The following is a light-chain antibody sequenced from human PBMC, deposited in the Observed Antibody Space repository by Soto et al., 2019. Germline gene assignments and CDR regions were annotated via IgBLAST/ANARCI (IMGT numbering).Light chain of an antibody. V-gene: IGLV2-11*01. J-gene: IGLJ1*01. CDR3: CSYAGSPYL. Sequence: QSALTQPRSVSASPGQSVAISCTGTSSDVGGYNYVSWYQQHPGKAPKLMIYDVSKRPSGVPDRFSGSKSGNTASLTISGLQAEDGADYYCCSYAGSPYLFGTGTKLTVL. CDR1: SSDVGGYNY. CDR2: DVS.